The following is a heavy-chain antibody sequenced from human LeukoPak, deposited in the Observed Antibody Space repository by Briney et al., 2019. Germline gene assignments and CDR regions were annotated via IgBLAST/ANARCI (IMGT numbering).Heavy chain of an antibody. D-gene: IGHD3-16*02. CDR3: ARDGYDYVWGSYRPVDY. J-gene: IGHJ4*02. CDR2: ISSSGSTI. CDR1: GLTFSDYY. V-gene: IGHV3-11*01. Sequence: GGSLRLSCAASGLTFSDYYMSWIRQAPGKGLEWVSYISSSGSTIYYADSVKGRFTNSRDNAKNSLYLEMNSLRAEDTAVYYCARDGYDYVWGSYRPVDYWGQGTLVTVSS.